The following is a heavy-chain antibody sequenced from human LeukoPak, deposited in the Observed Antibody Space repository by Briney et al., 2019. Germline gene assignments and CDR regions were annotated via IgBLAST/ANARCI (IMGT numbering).Heavy chain of an antibody. D-gene: IGHD6-13*01. CDR2: INPSGGST. J-gene: IGHJ4*02. V-gene: IGHV1-46*01. CDR1: GYTFTGYY. CDR3: ARDGLSSSWTN. Sequence: GASVTVSCTASGYTFTGYYMHWVRQAPGQGLEWMGIINPSGGSTSYAQKFQGRVTMTRDTSTSTVYMELSSLRSEDTAVYYCARDGLSSSWTNWGQGTLVTVSS.